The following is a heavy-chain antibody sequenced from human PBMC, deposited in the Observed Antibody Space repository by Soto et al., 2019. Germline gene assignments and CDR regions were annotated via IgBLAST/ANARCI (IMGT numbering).Heavy chain of an antibody. J-gene: IGHJ4*02. V-gene: IGHV3-23*01. CDR1: GFTFSSYA. Sequence: EVQLLESGGGLVQPGGSLRLSCAASGFTFSSYAMNWVRQAPGKGLEWVSTISDSGDSTYYADSVKGRFAISRDNSKNTLYLQMNSRGAEDTAVYYCATLTTIWFGELETFDYWGQGTLVTVSS. CDR3: ATLTTIWFGELETFDY. CDR2: ISDSGDST. D-gene: IGHD3-10*01.